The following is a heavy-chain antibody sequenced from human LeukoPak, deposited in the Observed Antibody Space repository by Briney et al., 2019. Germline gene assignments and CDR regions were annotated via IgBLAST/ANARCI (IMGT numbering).Heavy chain of an antibody. J-gene: IGHJ4*02. D-gene: IGHD6-19*01. V-gene: IGHV3-7*01. CDR2: IKQDGSEK. CDR1: GFTFSSYA. Sequence: GGSLRLSCAGSGFTFSSYAMSWVRQAPGKGLEWVANIKQDGSEKDYVDSVKGRFTISRDNAKNSLYLQMNSLRAEDTAVYYCARVSSLAVAGFFDYWGQGILVTVSS. CDR3: ARVSSLAVAGFFDY.